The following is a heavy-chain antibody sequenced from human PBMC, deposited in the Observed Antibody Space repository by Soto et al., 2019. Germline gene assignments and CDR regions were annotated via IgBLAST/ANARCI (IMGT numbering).Heavy chain of an antibody. V-gene: IGHV4-31*03. Sequence: QVQLQESGPGLVKPSQTLSLTCTVSGGSISSCGYYWSWIRQHPGKGLEWIGYIYYSGSTYYNPSLKSRFTISVDTSKNQFSLKLSSVTAADTAVYYCARGVTMVRGVIHTPYFDYWGQGTLVTVSS. CDR3: ARGVTMVRGVIHTPYFDY. CDR1: GGSISSCGYY. D-gene: IGHD3-10*01. CDR2: IYYSGST. J-gene: IGHJ4*02.